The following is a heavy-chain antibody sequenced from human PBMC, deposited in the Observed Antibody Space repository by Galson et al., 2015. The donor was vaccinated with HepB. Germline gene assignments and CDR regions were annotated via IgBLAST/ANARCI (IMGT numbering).Heavy chain of an antibody. Sequence: CAISGDSVSSNSAAWSWIRQSPSRGLEWLGRTYYRSKWSNDYAVSVKSRITINSDTSKNQFSLQLNSVTPEDTAVYYCARVVAGLGYFDYWGQGTLVTASS. CDR1: GDSVSSNSAA. J-gene: IGHJ4*02. V-gene: IGHV6-1*01. CDR3: ARVVAGLGYFDY. CDR2: TYYRSKWSN. D-gene: IGHD3/OR15-3a*01.